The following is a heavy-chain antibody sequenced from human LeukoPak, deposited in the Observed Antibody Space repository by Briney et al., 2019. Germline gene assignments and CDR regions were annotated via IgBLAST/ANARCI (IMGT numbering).Heavy chain of an antibody. CDR2: IYYSGST. J-gene: IGHJ4*02. CDR3: ARHGNWDPFDY. D-gene: IGHD7-27*01. CDR1: GDFINSSDYY. Sequence: SETLSLTCTVSGDFINSSDYYWAWIRQPPGEGLEWIGTIYYSGSTYYKSSLKSRLTISVDSSKNQFSLKMISVTAADTGVYYCARHGNWDPFDYWGQGALVTVSS. V-gene: IGHV4-39*01.